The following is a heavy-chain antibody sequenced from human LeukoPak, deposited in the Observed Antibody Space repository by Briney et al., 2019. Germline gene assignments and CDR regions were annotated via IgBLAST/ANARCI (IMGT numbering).Heavy chain of an antibody. J-gene: IGHJ4*02. CDR1: GGSTSSSSYY. CDR2: IYYSGST. V-gene: IGHV4-39*01. D-gene: IGHD6-25*01. Sequence: SETLPLTCTVSGGSTSSSSYYWGWIRQPPGKGLEWIGSIYYSGSTYYNPSLKSRVTISVDTSKNQFSLKLSSVTAADTAVYYCARRRRGIAAADDYWGQGTLVTVSS. CDR3: ARRRRGIAAADDY.